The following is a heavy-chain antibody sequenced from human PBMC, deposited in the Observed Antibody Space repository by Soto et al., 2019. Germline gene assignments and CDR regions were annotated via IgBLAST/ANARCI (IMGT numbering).Heavy chain of an antibody. Sequence: QVQLVQSGAEVKKPGASVKVSCKASGYTFTSYGIIWVRQAPGQGLEWMGWISAYNGNTNYAQKLQGRVTMTTDTSTSTAYMELRSLRSDDTAVYYCARDRPGIAVAGNDAFDIWGQGTMVTVSS. CDR1: GYTFTSYG. CDR3: ARDRPGIAVAGNDAFDI. V-gene: IGHV1-18*01. CDR2: ISAYNGNT. D-gene: IGHD6-19*01. J-gene: IGHJ3*02.